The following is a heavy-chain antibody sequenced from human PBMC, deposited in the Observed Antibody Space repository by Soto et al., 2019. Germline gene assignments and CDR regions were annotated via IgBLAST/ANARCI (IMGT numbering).Heavy chain of an antibody. J-gene: IGHJ6*03. V-gene: IGHV4-34*01. Sequence: PSETLSLTCAVYGGSFSGYYWSWIRQPPGKGLEWIGEINHSGSTNYNPSLKSRVTISVDTSKNQFSLKLSSVTAADTAVYYCAISRGYGSGSRTYYYYYYMDVWGKGTTVTVSS. CDR3: AISRGYGSGSRTYYYYYYMDV. CDR2: INHSGST. D-gene: IGHD3-10*01. CDR1: GGSFSGYY.